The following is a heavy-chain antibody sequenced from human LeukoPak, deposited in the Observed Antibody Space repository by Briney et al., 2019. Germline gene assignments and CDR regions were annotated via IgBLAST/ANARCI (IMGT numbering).Heavy chain of an antibody. V-gene: IGHV3-20*04. CDR2: LNWNGGNT. CDR1: GFNFDDYA. Sequence: GGSLRLSCAASGFNFDDYAMSWVRQAPGKGLEWVSGLNWNGGNTGYAESVKGRFTISRDNAKNSLYLEMNSLRAEDTALYYCARGSSGWYGVFDYWGQGTLVTVSS. D-gene: IGHD6-19*01. CDR3: ARGSSGWYGVFDY. J-gene: IGHJ4*02.